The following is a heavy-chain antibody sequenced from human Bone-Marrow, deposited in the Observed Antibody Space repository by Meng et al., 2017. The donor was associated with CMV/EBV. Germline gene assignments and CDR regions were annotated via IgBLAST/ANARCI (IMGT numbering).Heavy chain of an antibody. D-gene: IGHD2-2*01. CDR2: IIPILGIA. V-gene: IGHV1-69*10. CDR1: GGTFSSYA. J-gene: IGHJ3*02. CDR3: ARGETGYCSRTSCYGAFDI. Sequence: SVKVSCKASGGTFSSYAISWVRQAPGQGLEWMGGIIPILGIANYAQKFQGRVTITADKSTSTAYMELSSLRSEDTAVYYCARGETGYCSRTSCYGAFDIWGQGTMVTVSS.